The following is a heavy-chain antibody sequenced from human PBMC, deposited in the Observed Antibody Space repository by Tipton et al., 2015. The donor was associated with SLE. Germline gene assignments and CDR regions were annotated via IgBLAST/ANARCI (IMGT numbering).Heavy chain of an antibody. D-gene: IGHD1-26*01. CDR1: GGSISSDNW. J-gene: IGHJ6*02. V-gene: IGHV4-4*02. CDR3: ARDRIPVYSGSYLAGFYYGMDV. Sequence: TLSLTCAVSGGSISSDNWWSWVRQPPGKGLEWIGEIYHSGSTNYNPSLKSRVTISVDKSKNQVSLKLSSVTAADTAVYYCARDRIPVYSGSYLAGFYYGMDVWGQGTAVTVPS. CDR2: IYHSGST.